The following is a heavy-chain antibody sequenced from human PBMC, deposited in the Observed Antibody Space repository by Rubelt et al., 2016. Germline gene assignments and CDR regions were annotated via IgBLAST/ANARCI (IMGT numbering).Heavy chain of an antibody. J-gene: IGHJ3*02. V-gene: IGHV4-34*11. CDR2: IYYSGST. CDR3: ARSTGYNPSLDAFDI. Sequence: QVQLQQWGAGLLKPSETLSLTCAVYGGSFSGYYWSWIRQPPGKGLEWIGYIYYSGSTNYNPSLKSRVTISVDTSKNQFSRKLSSVTAADTAVYYCARSTGYNPSLDAFDIWGQGTMVTVSS. D-gene: IGHD5-24*01. CDR1: GGSFSGYY.